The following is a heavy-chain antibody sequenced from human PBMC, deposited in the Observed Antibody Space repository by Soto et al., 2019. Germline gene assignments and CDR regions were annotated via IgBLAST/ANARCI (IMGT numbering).Heavy chain of an antibody. CDR2: FYYIGSP. J-gene: IGHJ4*03. CDR1: GDSIRSNSHD. Sequence: QLQLQESSPGVVKPSATLSLTCTVSGDSIRSNSHDWAWSRQPPGKGLEWIGGFYYIGSPYYNPSLKSRVPISVDKSKNQFSPNLNYVTAADTDVYYCNINGYRGHGTLVTFSS. V-gene: IGHV4-39*01. CDR3: NINGY. D-gene: IGHD2-8*01.